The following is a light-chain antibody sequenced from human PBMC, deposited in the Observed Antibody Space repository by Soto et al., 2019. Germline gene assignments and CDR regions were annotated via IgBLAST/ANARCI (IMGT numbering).Light chain of an antibody. CDR1: SSDVGAFNY. CDR3: NSYTSNNTYV. J-gene: IGLJ1*01. CDR2: DVS. V-gene: IGLV2-14*03. Sequence: QSVLTQPASVSGSPGQAITISCSGTSSDVGAFNYVSWYQQHPGKAPKLMIYDVSNRPSGVSNRFYGSKSGNTASLTISGLRAEAEADYYCNSYTSNNTYVFGTGTKVTVL.